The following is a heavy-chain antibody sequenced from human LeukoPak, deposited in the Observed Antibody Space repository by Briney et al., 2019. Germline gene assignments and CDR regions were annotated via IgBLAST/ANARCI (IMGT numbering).Heavy chain of an antibody. CDR1: GFTFGDFV. J-gene: IGHJ4*02. CDR3: IKDAPNGSIDY. CDR2: ISWTGDKV. Sequence: GRSLRLSCVTSGFTFGDFVMHWVRQAPGKGLECVSTISWTGDKVAYAGSVKGRFTVSRDNAKNSLFLQMNSLRTDVTALYYCIKDAPNGSIDYWGQGTLVTVSS. V-gene: IGHV3-9*01. D-gene: IGHD2-8*01.